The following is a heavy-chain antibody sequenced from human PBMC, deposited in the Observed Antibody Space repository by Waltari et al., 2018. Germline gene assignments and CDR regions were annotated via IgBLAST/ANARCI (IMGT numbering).Heavy chain of an antibody. Sequence: EVRLVQSGAEVKKPGESLKISCKGSGDKFSTYWIGWVRPLPGQGLEWMGIIYVGDSETRYSPSFRGQVTMSADKSITTAYLQWSSLKASDTAMYYCARREHDYDYVGGSYRRVIDTFDIWGQGTRVTVSS. CDR2: IYVGDSET. CDR3: ARREHDYDYVGGSYRRVIDTFDI. D-gene: IGHD3-16*02. J-gene: IGHJ3*02. V-gene: IGHV5-51*03. CDR1: GDKFSTYW.